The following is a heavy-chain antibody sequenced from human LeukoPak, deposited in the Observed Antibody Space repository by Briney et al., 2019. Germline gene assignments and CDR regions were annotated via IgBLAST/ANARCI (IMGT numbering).Heavy chain of an antibody. Sequence: GGSLRLSCTASGFTFSSYWMHWARQAPGKGLVWVSHIGGDGTTTGYADSVKGRFTISRDNAKNTLYLQMNSLRVEDTAVYYCASSIVVPGHYWGQGTLVTVSS. CDR2: IGGDGTTT. V-gene: IGHV3-74*01. CDR1: GFTFSSYW. D-gene: IGHD6-19*01. CDR3: ASSIVVPGHY. J-gene: IGHJ4*02.